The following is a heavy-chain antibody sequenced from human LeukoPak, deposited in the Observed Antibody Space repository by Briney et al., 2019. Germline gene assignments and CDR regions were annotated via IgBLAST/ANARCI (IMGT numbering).Heavy chain of an antibody. J-gene: IGHJ4*02. Sequence: SETLSLTCTVSGASISSYYWSWIRQPAGKGLEWIGRIYTSGSTNYNPSLKSRVTMSVDTSKNQFSLKLSSVAAADTAVYYCARDSSLSFFDYWGQGTLVTVSS. CDR1: GASISSYY. V-gene: IGHV4-4*07. CDR2: IYTSGST. CDR3: ARDSSLSFFDY. D-gene: IGHD6-6*01.